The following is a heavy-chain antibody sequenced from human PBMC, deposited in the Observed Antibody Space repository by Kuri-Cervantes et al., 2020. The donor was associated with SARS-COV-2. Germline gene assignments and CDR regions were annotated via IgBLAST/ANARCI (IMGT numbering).Heavy chain of an antibody. CDR3: ARRYYMDV. Sequence: YKASGYTFSGHYTHWVRQATGQGLEWMGWMNPNSGNTGYAQKFQGRVTMTRNTSISTAYMELSSLRSEDTAVYYCARRYYMDVWGKGTTGTVSS. CDR1: GYTFSGHY. CDR2: MNPNSGNT. J-gene: IGHJ6*03. V-gene: IGHV1-8*02.